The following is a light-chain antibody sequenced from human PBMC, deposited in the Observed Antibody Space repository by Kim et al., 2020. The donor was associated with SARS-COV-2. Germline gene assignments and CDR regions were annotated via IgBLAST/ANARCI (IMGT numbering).Light chain of an antibody. J-gene: IGKJ1*01. V-gene: IGKV1-27*01. CDR2: AAS. CDR1: QGISNY. Sequence: AAVGDRVTITCRASQGISNYLAWYQQKPGKVPKLLIYAASALQSGVPSRFSGSGSGTDFTLTISSLQPEDVATYYCQKYNSAPETFGQGTKVDIK. CDR3: QKYNSAPET.